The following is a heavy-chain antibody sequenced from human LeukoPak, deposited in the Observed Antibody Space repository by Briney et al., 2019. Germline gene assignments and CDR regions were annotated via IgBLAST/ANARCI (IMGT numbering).Heavy chain of an antibody. CDR3: ARDPGHSGWYGDY. CDR1: GFTFSSYG. J-gene: IGHJ4*02. V-gene: IGHV3-33*08. Sequence: QPGGSLRLSCAASGFTFSSYGMHWVRQAPGKGLEWVSIIWYDGSNKYYADSVKGRFTISKDNSKNTLYLQMNSLRVEDTAVYYCARDPGHSGWYGDYWGQGTLVTVSS. CDR2: IWYDGSNK. D-gene: IGHD6-19*01.